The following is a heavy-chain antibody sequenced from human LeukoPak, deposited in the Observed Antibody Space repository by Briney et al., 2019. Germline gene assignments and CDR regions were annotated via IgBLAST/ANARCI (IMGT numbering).Heavy chain of an antibody. CDR3: AKDREAYCGGDCYIFDY. J-gene: IGHJ4*02. CDR1: GFTFSSYG. V-gene: IGHV3-30*18. Sequence: GGSLRLSCAASGFTFSSYGVQGVRQAPGKGVEGGAVISYDGSNKYYADSVKGRFTISRDNSKNTLYLQMNSLRAEDTAVYYCAKDREAYCGGDCYIFDYWGQGTLVTVSS. D-gene: IGHD2-21*02. CDR2: ISYDGSNK.